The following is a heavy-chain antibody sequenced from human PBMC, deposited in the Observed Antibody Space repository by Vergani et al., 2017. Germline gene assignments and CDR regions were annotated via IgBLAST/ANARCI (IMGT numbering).Heavy chain of an antibody. J-gene: IGHJ6*02. V-gene: IGHV3-11*04. CDR3: EKSPGISTTRHYYAMDV. D-gene: IGHD1-1*01. Sequence: LEESGGGSVKPGGSLRLSCAASGFKFSDHNMSWIRQAPGKGLEWVSHISPGASTVSYTDSVTGRFTVSRDNDNNSLTLDMTTLRVEDTAVYYCEKSPGISTTRHYYAMDVWGQGTTVTVSS. CDR1: GFKFSDHN. CDR2: ISPGASTV.